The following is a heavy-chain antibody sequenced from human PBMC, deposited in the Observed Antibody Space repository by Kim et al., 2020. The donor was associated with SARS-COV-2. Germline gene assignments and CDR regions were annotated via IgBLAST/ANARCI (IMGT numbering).Heavy chain of an antibody. D-gene: IGHD1-26*01. V-gene: IGHV3-15*01. J-gene: IGHJ4*02. Sequence: GGSLRLSCTASGFTFNNAWMSWVRQAPGKGLEWVGRIKSRPDGGTTDYAAHVKGRFTISRDDSKNTLSLQMNSLKTDDTAMYYCTTDHRWEFSGGGYWGQGTLVTVSS. CDR3: TTDHRWEFSGGGY. CDR2: IKSRPDGGTT. CDR1: GFTFNNAW.